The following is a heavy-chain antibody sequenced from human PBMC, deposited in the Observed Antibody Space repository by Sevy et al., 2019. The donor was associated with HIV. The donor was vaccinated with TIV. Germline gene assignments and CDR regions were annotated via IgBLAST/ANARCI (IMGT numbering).Heavy chain of an antibody. CDR2: IYYSGNT. V-gene: IGHV4-30-4*01. Sequence: SETLSLTCTVSGGSISSGDYYWSWFRQPPGKGLEWIGYIYYSGNTYYNPSLKSRVNISLDTSKNQFSLKLSSVTVADTAVYYCARDRPPFDPWGQGTLVTVSS. CDR3: ARDRPPFDP. J-gene: IGHJ5*02. CDR1: GGSISSGDYY.